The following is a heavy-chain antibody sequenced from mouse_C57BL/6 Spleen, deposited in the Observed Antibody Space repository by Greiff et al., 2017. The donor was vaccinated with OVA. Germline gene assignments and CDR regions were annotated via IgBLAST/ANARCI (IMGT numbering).Heavy chain of an antibody. CDR1: GYTFTSYW. CDR3: ARSGGSRGAY. Sequence: QVHVKQPGAELVKPGASVKMSCKASGYTFTSYWITWVKQRPGQGLEWIGDIYPGSGSTNYNEKFKSKATLTVDTSSSTAYMQLSSLTSEDSAVYYCARSGGSRGAYWGQGTLVTVSA. J-gene: IGHJ3*01. CDR2: IYPGSGST. V-gene: IGHV1-55*01. D-gene: IGHD1-1*01.